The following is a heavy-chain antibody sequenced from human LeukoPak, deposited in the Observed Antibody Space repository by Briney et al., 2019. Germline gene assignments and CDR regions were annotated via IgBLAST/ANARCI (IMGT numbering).Heavy chain of an antibody. CDR2: IYSGGST. J-gene: IGHJ3*02. D-gene: IGHD4-17*01. CDR3: ARDNGDYELGAFDI. V-gene: IGHV3-53*01. CDR1: GFTVSSNY. Sequence: GGSLRLSCAASGFTVSSNYMSWVRQAPGKGLGWVSVIYSGGSTYYADSVKGRFTISRDNSKNTLYLQMNSLRAEDTAVYYCARDNGDYELGAFDIWGQGTMVTVSS.